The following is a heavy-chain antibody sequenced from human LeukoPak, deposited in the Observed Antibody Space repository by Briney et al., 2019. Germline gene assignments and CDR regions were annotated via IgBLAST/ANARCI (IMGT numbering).Heavy chain of an antibody. CDR3: ARDPLPWYGSGWYFRTAEYFHH. J-gene: IGHJ1*01. Sequence: GASVKVSCKASGDAFTSYGISWVRQAPGQWLEWMGWISAYNGHTNYAQKLQGRVTMTTDTSTSTAYMELRSLRSDDTAVYYCARDPLPWYGSGWYFRTAEYFHHWGQGTLVTVSS. V-gene: IGHV1-18*01. CDR1: GDAFTSYG. D-gene: IGHD6-13*01. CDR2: ISAYNGHT.